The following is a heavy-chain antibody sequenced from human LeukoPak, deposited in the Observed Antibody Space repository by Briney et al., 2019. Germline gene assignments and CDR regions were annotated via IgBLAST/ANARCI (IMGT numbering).Heavy chain of an antibody. D-gene: IGHD1-1*01. J-gene: IGHJ4*02. CDR1: GFTFSSYG. Sequence: QPGGSLRLSCAASGFTFSSYGMHWVRQAPGKGLEWVAFIRYDGSNKYYADSVKGRFTISRDNSKNTLYLQVNSLRAEDTAVYYCAKGTLLKGTVDYWGQGTLVTVSS. CDR2: IRYDGSNK. V-gene: IGHV3-30*02. CDR3: AKGTLLKGTVDY.